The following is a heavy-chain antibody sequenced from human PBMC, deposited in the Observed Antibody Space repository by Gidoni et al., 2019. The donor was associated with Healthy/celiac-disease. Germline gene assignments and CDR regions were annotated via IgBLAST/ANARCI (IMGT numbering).Heavy chain of an antibody. D-gene: IGHD2-15*01. CDR2: INPNSGGT. CDR1: GYTFTGYY. J-gene: IGHJ5*02. Sequence: QVQLVQSGAEVKTPGASVKVSCKASGYTFTGYYMHWVRQAPGQGLEWMGRINPNSGGTNYAQKFQGRVTMTRDTSISTAYMELSRLRSDDTAVYYCARAPHCSGGSCYSDWFDPWGQGTLVTVSS. CDR3: ARAPHCSGGSCYSDWFDP. V-gene: IGHV1-2*06.